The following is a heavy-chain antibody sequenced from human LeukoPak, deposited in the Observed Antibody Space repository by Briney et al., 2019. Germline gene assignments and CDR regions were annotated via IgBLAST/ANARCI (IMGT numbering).Heavy chain of an antibody. CDR1: GVSLSSYS. D-gene: IGHD6-13*01. CDR2: ISHRSSYI. CDR3: ARTGIAAAAPGGNWFEP. V-gene: IGHV3-21*01. Sequence: GGALRHSCADSGVSLSSYSMNWVRQALGKRLEWGSSISHRSSYIYYAVSVKSRITISRDNAKYSLYLQMNSPRGEDTAVYYCARTGIAAAAPGGNWFEPSGQGNLVSVSS. J-gene: IGHJ5*02.